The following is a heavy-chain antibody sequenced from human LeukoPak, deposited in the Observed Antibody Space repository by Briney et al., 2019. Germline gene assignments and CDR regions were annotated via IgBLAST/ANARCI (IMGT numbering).Heavy chain of an antibody. D-gene: IGHD3-9*01. J-gene: IGHJ6*04. Sequence: GSLRLSCAASGFTFSSYWMSWVRQAPGKGLXXXXXXXXDGSEKYYVDSVKGRFTISRDNAKNSLYLQMNSLRAEDTAVYYCASLYYDILTGYDYYGMDVWGEGTTVTVSS. V-gene: IGHV3-7*03. CDR3: ASLYYDILTGYDYYGMDV. CDR1: GFTFSSYW. CDR2: XXXDGSEK.